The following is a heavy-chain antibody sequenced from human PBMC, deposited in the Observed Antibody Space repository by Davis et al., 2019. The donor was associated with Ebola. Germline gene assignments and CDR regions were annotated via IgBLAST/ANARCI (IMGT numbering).Heavy chain of an antibody. CDR3: ARGVISPYDAFDI. CDR1: GFTFGVFS. Sequence: MPSETLSLTCAASGFTFGVFSMNWVRQAPGKGLEWIGYIYYSGSTYYNPSLKSRVTISVDRSKNQFSLKLSSVTAADTAVYYCARGVISPYDAFDIWGQGTMVTVSS. J-gene: IGHJ3*02. D-gene: IGHD3-22*01. V-gene: IGHV4-30-2*01. CDR2: IYYSGST.